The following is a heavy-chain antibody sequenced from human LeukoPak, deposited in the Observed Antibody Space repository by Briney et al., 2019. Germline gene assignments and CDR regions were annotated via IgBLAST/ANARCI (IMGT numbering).Heavy chain of an antibody. J-gene: IGHJ4*02. V-gene: IGHV3-64*01. Sequence: GGSLRLSCVASGFAFSRYAMHWVRQAPGKGLEYVSAISSNGGSTYYANSVKGRFIISRDNSKKTLYLELGNLRAEDMAVYYCASSYYDLPPFDYWGQGTLVTVSS. D-gene: IGHD3-16*01. CDR1: GFAFSRYA. CDR3: ASSYYDLPPFDY. CDR2: ISSNGGST.